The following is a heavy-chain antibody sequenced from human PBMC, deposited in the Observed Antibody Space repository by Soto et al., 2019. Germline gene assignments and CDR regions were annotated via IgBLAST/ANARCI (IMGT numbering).Heavy chain of an antibody. V-gene: IGHV4-61*01. CDR1: GDSVSSGTFY. Sequence: LSETLSLTCIVSGDSVSSGTFYWSWIRQPPGKGLEWIGYIYYRGSTNYNPSLKSRVTISIDTSRNQFSLKLSSVTAADTALYYCERGLDYVGFDYWGQGPLVTVSS. D-gene: IGHD4-17*01. CDR2: IYYRGST. J-gene: IGHJ4*02. CDR3: ERGLDYVGFDY.